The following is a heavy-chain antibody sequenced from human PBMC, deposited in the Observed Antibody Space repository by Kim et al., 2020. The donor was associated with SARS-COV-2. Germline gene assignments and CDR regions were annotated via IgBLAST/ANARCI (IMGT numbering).Heavy chain of an antibody. CDR3: ARGTRFGAPYGGYDFDY. Sequence: GGSLRLSCAASGFTFSSYGMHWVRQAPGKGLEWVAVIWYDGSNKYYADSAKGRFTISSDNSKNTLYLQMNSLRAEDTDADDCARGTRFGAPYGGYDFDY. D-gene: IGHD5-12*01. CDR2: IWYDGSNK. J-gene: IGHJ4*01. V-gene: IGHV3-33*01. CDR1: GFTFSSYG.